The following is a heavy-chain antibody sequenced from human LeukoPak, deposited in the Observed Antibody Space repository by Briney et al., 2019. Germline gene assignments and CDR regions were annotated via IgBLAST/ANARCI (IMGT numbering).Heavy chain of an antibody. CDR1: GFTFSSHA. Sequence: GGSLRLSCAASGFTFSSHAMSWVRQAPGEGLEWVSAISGSGGSTYYADSVKGRFTISRDNSKNTLYLQMNSLRAEDTAVYYCAKDYRSSSWYYFDYWGQGTLVTVSS. CDR2: ISGSGGST. D-gene: IGHD6-13*01. V-gene: IGHV3-23*01. CDR3: AKDYRSSSWYYFDY. J-gene: IGHJ4*02.